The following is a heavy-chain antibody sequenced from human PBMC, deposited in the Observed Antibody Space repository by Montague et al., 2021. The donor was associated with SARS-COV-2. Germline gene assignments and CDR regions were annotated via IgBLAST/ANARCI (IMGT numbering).Heavy chain of an antibody. CDR1: GGSISSTAYY. D-gene: IGHD3-10*01. CDR3: ARQTTLLRGRAPPGV. J-gene: IGHJ6*02. Sequence: SETLSLTCIVSGGSISSTAYYWGWIRQPPGKGLEWIGSIYYTVNTYYNPSLKSRVTISVDASKNQFSLTLSSVSAADTAVYYCARQTTLLRGRAPPGVWGQGTTVTVSS. CDR2: IYYTVNT. V-gene: IGHV4-39*01.